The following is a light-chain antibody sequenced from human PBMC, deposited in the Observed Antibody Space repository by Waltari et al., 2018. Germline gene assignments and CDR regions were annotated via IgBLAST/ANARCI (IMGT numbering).Light chain of an antibody. Sequence: QSALTQPASVSGSPGQSITISCTGTSGDVGGYHLVPWYQHHPGQAPKLMIYEVSGRPLGVSNRFTGSKSGGTASLTISGLQADDEADYYCSSYTNTRIYVFGTGTKVTVL. CDR1: SGDVGGYHL. V-gene: IGLV2-14*02. J-gene: IGLJ1*01. CDR3: SSYTNTRIYV. CDR2: EVS.